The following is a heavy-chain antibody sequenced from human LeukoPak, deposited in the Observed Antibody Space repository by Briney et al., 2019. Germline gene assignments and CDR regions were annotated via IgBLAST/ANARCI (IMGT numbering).Heavy chain of an antibody. Sequence: GGSLRLSCAASGFTFSSNSMTWVRQAPGKGLEWVSSISTSSSYIYYADSVKGRFTISRDNAKNSLYLQMNSLRAEDTAVYYCARHSDYDILTGPNDYWGQGTLVTVSS. V-gene: IGHV3-21*01. J-gene: IGHJ4*02. CDR3: ARHSDYDILTGPNDY. D-gene: IGHD3-9*01. CDR1: GFTFSSNS. CDR2: ISTSSSYI.